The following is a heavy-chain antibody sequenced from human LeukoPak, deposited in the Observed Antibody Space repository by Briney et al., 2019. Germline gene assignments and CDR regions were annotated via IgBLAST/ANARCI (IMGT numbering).Heavy chain of an antibody. D-gene: IGHD1-26*01. Sequence: SETLSLTCTVSGGSISSYYWSWIRQPPGKGLEWIGYIYYSGSTNYNPSLKSRVTISVDTSKNQFSLKLSSVTAADTAVYYCAREVPSGSFDYWGQGPLVTVSS. V-gene: IGHV4-59*01. CDR3: AREVPSGSFDY. CDR1: GGSISSYY. CDR2: IYYSGST. J-gene: IGHJ4*02.